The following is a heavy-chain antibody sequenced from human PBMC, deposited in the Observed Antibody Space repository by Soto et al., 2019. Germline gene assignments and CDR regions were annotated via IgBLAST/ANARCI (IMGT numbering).Heavy chain of an antibody. D-gene: IGHD2-2*01. CDR3: ANKYPYYYGMDV. J-gene: IGHJ6*02. CDR2: IYQSGST. V-gene: IGHV4-38-2*01. Sequence: LETLSLTGGVSGYSISSGYYWGWIRPPPGKGLAWIGSIYQSGSTHYNPSLKSRLTISLDTSNNQFSLKLSSVTAEDTAVYYWANKYPYYYGMDVWGPGTVVTVSS. CDR1: GYSISSGYY.